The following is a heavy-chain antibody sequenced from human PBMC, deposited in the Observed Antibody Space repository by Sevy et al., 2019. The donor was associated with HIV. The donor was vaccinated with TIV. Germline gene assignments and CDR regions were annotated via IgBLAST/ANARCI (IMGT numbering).Heavy chain of an antibody. CDR3: ARINGVLYYYYGMDV. D-gene: IGHD2-8*01. V-gene: IGHV4-39*01. Sequence: SETLSLTCTVSGGSISSSSYYWGWIRQPPGKGLEWIGSIYYSGSTYYNPSLKSRVTISVDTSKNQFSLKLSSVTAADTAVYYCARINGVLYYYYGMDVWGQGTTVTVSS. CDR2: IYYSGST. J-gene: IGHJ6*02. CDR1: GGSISSSSYY.